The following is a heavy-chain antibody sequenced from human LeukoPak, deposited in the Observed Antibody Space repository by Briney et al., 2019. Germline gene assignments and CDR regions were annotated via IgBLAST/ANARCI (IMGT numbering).Heavy chain of an antibody. Sequence: SETPSLTCTVSGGSISSGSYYWGWARQPPGKGLEWIGSIYYDGSTHHNPSLKSRVTISADTSKNQYSLRLSSVTAADTAVYYCAIDSGDHRVVYWGQGTLVTVSS. CDR3: AIDSGDHRVVY. V-gene: IGHV4-39*05. D-gene: IGHD1-26*01. J-gene: IGHJ4*02. CDR2: IYYDGST. CDR1: GGSISSGSYY.